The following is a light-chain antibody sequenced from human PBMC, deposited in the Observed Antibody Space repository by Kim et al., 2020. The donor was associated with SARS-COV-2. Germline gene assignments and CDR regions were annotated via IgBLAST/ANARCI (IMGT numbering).Light chain of an antibody. CDR3: QQYYSTPPT. Sequence: DIVMTQSPDFLAVSLGERATINCKSSQNVLFSSNSKNYLAWYQQKPGQPPKLLISWASSRESGVPDRFSGSGSATDFTLSISSLQAEDVADYYCQQYYSTPPTFGQGTKVDI. CDR2: WAS. J-gene: IGKJ1*01. CDR1: QNVLFSSNSKNY. V-gene: IGKV4-1*01.